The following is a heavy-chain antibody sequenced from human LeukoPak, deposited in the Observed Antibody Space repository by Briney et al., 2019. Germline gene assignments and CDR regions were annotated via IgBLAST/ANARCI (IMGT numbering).Heavy chain of an antibody. CDR3: ARHGLYITYYDSSGYYPIFDY. CDR1: GGSISSSSYY. V-gene: IGHV4-39*01. CDR2: IYYSGST. J-gene: IGHJ4*02. Sequence: SETLSLTCTVSGGSISSSSYYWGWIRQPPGKGLEWIGSIYYSGSTYYNPSLKSRVTISVDTSKNQFSLKLSSVTAADTAVYYCARHGLYITYYDSSGYYPIFDYWGQGTLVTVSS. D-gene: IGHD3-22*01.